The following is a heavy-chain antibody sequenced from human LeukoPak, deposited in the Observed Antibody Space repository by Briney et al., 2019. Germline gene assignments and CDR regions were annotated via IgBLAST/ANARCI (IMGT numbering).Heavy chain of an antibody. CDR3: ARGRVYGDYDYYYYGMDV. D-gene: IGHD4-17*01. J-gene: IGHJ6*04. CDR1: GGTFSSYA. V-gene: IGHV1-69*06. Sequence: SVKVSCKASGGTFSSYAISWVRQAPGQGLEWMGGIIPIFGTANYAQEFQGRVTITADKSTSTAYMELSSLRSEDTAVYYCARGRVYGDYDYYYYGMDVWGKGTTVTVSS. CDR2: IIPIFGTA.